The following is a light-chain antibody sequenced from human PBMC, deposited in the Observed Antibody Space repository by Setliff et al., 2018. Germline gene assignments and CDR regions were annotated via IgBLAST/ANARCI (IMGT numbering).Light chain of an antibody. CDR2: EVT. V-gene: IGLV2-14*01. CDR1: SSDVGGYNY. J-gene: IGLJ2*01. CDR3: LSYTSKTTHAL. Sequence: QSALTQPAAVSGSPGQSITISCTGTSSDVGGYNYVSWYQQYPGKALKLMIYEVTKRPSGVSDRFSGSKSGNTASLTISGLQAEDEADYYCLSYTSKTTHALFGGGTQLTVL.